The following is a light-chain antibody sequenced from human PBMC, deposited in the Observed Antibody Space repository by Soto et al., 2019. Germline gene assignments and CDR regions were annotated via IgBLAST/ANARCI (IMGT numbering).Light chain of an antibody. CDR2: GAS. V-gene: IGKV3-15*01. Sequence: EIVMTQSPATLSVSPGERATLSCRASHSVSSRLAWYQQKPGQAPRLLIYGASTRATGLPARFSGSGSGTEFTLTISSLQSEDFAVYYCQHYTNWTLTFGGGTKVQIK. CDR1: HSVSSR. CDR3: QHYTNWTLT. J-gene: IGKJ4*01.